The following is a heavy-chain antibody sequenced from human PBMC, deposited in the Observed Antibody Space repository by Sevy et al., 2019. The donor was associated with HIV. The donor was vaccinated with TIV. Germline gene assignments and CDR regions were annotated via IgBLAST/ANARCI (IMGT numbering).Heavy chain of an antibody. CDR1: GFTFGDYA. CDR3: TRGQVTIFGVVIIGDY. D-gene: IGHD3-3*01. Sequence: GGSLRLSCTASGFTFGDYAMSWVRQAPGKGLEWVGFIRSKAYGGKTEYAASVKGRFTILRDDSKSIAYLQMNSLKTEDTAVYYCTRGQVTIFGVVIIGDYWGQGTLVTVSS. CDR2: IRSKAYGGKT. J-gene: IGHJ4*02. V-gene: IGHV3-49*04.